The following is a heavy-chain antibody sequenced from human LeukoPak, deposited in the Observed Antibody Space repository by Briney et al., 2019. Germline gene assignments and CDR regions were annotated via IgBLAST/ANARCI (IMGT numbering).Heavy chain of an antibody. CDR2: IIPIFATA. J-gene: IGHJ5*02. CDR1: GGTFSSYA. D-gene: IGHD2-21*02. V-gene: IGHV1-69*06. Sequence: ASVKVSCKASGGTFSSYAISWVRQAPGQGLEWMGGIIPIFATANYAQRFQGKVTITADKSTSTAYMELSSLRSEDTAVYYCARTYCGGDCYSSRGWFDPWGQGTLVTVSS. CDR3: ARTYCGGDCYSSRGWFDP.